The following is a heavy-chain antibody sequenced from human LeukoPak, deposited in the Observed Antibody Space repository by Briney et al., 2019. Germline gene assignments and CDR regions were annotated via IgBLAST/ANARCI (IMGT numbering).Heavy chain of an antibody. CDR3: ARDLSPVVRASPMGY. CDR1: GFTFTNYG. D-gene: IGHD3-10*01. V-gene: IGHV3-30*03. Sequence: GTSLRLSCAASGFTFTNYGMHWVRPAPGKGLEWVALITYDGYYKYYSDSVKGRFTISSDTSKNTLYLQMNSLRAEDTAVYYCARDLSPVVRASPMGYWGQGTPVTVSS. CDR2: ITYDGYYK. J-gene: IGHJ4*02.